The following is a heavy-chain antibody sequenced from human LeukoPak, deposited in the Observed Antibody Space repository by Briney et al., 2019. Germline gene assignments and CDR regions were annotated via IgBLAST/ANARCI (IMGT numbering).Heavy chain of an antibody. CDR3: GRGTTGPTDY. CDR1: GYTFTSYG. D-gene: IGHD1-1*01. CDR2: ISVNNVNT. Sequence: ASVKVSCKASGYTFTSYGITWVRQAPGQGLEWMGWISVNNVNTNYAQKFQGRVTMTTDTSTSTAYMELRSLRSDDTAVYYCGRGTTGPTDYWGQGTLVTVSS. V-gene: IGHV1-18*01. J-gene: IGHJ4*02.